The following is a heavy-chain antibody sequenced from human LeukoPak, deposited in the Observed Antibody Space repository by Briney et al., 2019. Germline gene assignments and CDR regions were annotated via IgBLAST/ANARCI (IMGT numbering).Heavy chain of an antibody. Sequence: PSETLSLTCIVSGGSISNSSYYWGWIRQPPGKGLEWIGSIYYSGSAYYYPSLKSRVTISVDTSKNQFSLKLTSVTAADTAAYYCARGRSEDIVVVVAATDFDCWGQGTLVTVSS. V-gene: IGHV4-39*01. CDR1: GGSISNSSYY. CDR2: IYYSGSA. J-gene: IGHJ4*02. CDR3: ARGRSEDIVVVVAATDFDC. D-gene: IGHD2-15*01.